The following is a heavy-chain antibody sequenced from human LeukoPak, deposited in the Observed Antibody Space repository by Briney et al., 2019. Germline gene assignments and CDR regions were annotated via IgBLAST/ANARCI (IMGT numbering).Heavy chain of an antibody. CDR1: GGSMSSYY. V-gene: IGHV4-59*08. D-gene: IGHD3-10*01. J-gene: IGHJ4*02. Sequence: PSETLSLTCFVSGGSMSSYYCSWIRQPPGKGLEWIGYIYDSGSTNYNPSLKSRVTISVDTSKNQFSLKLSSVTAADTAVYYCARPYMVRGVTMIDYWGQGTLVTVSS. CDR2: IYDSGST. CDR3: ARPYMVRGVTMIDY.